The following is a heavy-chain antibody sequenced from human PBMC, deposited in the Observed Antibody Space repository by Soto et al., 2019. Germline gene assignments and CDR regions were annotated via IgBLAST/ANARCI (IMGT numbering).Heavy chain of an antibody. CDR1: GYTFSSYA. CDR3: AREDYYDSSFDY. Sequence: QVQLVQSGAEVKKPGASVKVSCKASGYTFSSYAISWVRQAPGQGLEWMGGSIPIFGTANYAQKFQGRDTITADKSTSTAYMELSSLRSEDTAVYYCAREDYYDSSFDYWGQGTLVTVSS. J-gene: IGHJ4*02. CDR2: SIPIFGTA. V-gene: IGHV1-69*06. D-gene: IGHD3-22*01.